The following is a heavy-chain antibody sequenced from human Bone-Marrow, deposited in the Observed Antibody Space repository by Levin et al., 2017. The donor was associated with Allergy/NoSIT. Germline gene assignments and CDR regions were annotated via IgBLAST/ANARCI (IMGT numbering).Heavy chain of an antibody. CDR1: GGSISSYY. CDR3: ARGGIEYYFDY. J-gene: IGHJ4*02. Sequence: SETLSLTCTVSGGSISSYYWSWIRKPAGKGLEWLGRIYTSGSTNYNTSLKSRVTMSVDTYKNQFSLKLSSVTAADTAVYYCARGGIEYYFDYWGQGTLVTVSS. V-gene: IGHV4-4*07. CDR2: IYTSGST.